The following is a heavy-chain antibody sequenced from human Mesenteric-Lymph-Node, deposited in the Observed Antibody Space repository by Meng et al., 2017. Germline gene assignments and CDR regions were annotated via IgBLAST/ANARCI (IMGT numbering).Heavy chain of an antibody. V-gene: IGHV4-30-4*01. CDR3: ARDSPGGYGYFDS. J-gene: IGHJ4*02. D-gene: IGHD5-12*01. CDR1: DGFTTSDDYY. CDR2: IHYSGTT. Sequence: QVPLQESGPGLVKPSPPLSLTCTVSDGFTTSDDYYWSWIRQPPGKGLEWIGYIHYSGTTYYNPSLKSRIAISLDTSKNQFSLNLNSVTAADAAVYYCARDSPGGYGYFDSWGQGTLVTVSS.